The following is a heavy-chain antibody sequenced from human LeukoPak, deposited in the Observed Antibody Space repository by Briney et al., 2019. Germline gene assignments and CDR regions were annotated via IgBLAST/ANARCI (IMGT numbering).Heavy chain of an antibody. J-gene: IGHJ3*02. CDR3: ARVGLPHAFDI. Sequence: GGSLRLSCAGSGFTLSSYSMDWVRQAPGKGLEWVSSISSSSSYIYYADSVKGRFTISRDNAKNSLYLQMNSLRAEDTAVYYCARVGLPHAFDIWGQGTMVTVSS. CDR1: GFTLSSYS. CDR2: ISSSSSYI. V-gene: IGHV3-21*01. D-gene: IGHD1-7*01.